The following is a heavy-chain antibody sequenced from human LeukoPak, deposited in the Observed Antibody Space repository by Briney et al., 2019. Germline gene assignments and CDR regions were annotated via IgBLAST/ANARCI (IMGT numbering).Heavy chain of an antibody. CDR3: TKDAGYASVY. D-gene: IGHD2-15*01. Sequence: GGSLRLSCAASGFSFSTTWMHWVRQAPVKGLEWVALIYSDSSRTTYADSVKGRFTISRDNAKNTVYLQMSSLRVEDTAVYFCTKDAGYASVYWGQGILVPVSS. CDR1: GFSFSTTW. CDR2: IYSDSSRT. V-gene: IGHV3-74*01. J-gene: IGHJ4*02.